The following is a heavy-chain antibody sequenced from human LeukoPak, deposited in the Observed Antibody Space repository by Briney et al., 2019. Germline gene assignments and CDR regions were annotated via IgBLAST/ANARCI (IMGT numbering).Heavy chain of an antibody. J-gene: IGHJ4*02. V-gene: IGHV1-46*01. CDR2: ISPTGSST. D-gene: IGHD2-8*02. CDR3: AREESGGYFDY. Sequence: GAPVKVSFKASGFTFTNYYMHWVRQAPGQGLEWMGLISPTGSSTNYAQKFRGRVTMTRDTSTTTVYMELSSLRSEDTAVYYCAREESGGYFDYWGQGTLVTVSS. CDR1: GFTFTNYY.